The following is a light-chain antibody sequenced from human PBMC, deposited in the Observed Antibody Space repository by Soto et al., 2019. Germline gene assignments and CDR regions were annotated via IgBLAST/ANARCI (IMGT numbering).Light chain of an antibody. V-gene: IGKV3-11*01. CDR2: DAS. CDR3: QQRSNGTPLT. CDR1: QSVSSY. Sequence: EIVLTQSPATLSLSHGERATLSCRASQSVSSYLAWYQQKPGQAPRLLIYDASNRATGIPARFSGSGSGTDFTLTISSLEPEDFAVYYCQQRSNGTPLTFGGGTKVDIK. J-gene: IGKJ4*01.